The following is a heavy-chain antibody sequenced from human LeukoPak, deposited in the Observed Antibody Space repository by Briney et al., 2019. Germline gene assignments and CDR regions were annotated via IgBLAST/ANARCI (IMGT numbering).Heavy chain of an antibody. Sequence: GGSLRLSCAASGFTFTSYAMIWVRQAPGKGLEWVSAFSGTGSSTYYADSVKGWFTISRDNSKNTLYLQMNSLRADDTAVYYCAKHRGSSWYDAFDVCGQGTMVTVSS. D-gene: IGHD6-13*01. CDR1: GFTFTSYA. CDR3: AKHRGSSWYDAFDV. CDR2: FSGTGSST. J-gene: IGHJ3*01. V-gene: IGHV3-23*01.